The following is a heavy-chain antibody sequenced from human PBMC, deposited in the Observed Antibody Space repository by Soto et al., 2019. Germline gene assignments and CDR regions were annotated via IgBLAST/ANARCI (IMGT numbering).Heavy chain of an antibody. CDR2: IKADGTEE. J-gene: IGHJ3*01. V-gene: IGHV3-7*04. Sequence: GGSLRLSCAASGFSISNHWMTWVRQAPGKGPEWVANIKADGTEEKYVESVKGRVTISRDNAKNSLYLQMNSLRAEDTAMYYSARGWDFGAWGQGTMVTVSS. CDR3: ARGWDFGA. CDR1: GFSISNHW. D-gene: IGHD1-26*01.